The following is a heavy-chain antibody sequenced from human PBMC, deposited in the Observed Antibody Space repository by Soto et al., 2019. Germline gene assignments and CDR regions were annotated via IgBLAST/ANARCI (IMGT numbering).Heavy chain of an antibody. CDR2: IYWDDDK. V-gene: IGHV2-5*02. CDR1: GFSLSTSGVG. CDR3: AHHPYYGLAPYSFDY. D-gene: IGHD3-10*01. Sequence: QITLKESGPTLVKPTQTLTLTCTFSGFSLSTSGVGVGWIRQPPGKALEWLAVIYWDDDKRSSSSLKSRLTITKNPSKNPVVLTMSNMDPVDTATYDCAHHPYYGLAPYSFDYWGQGILVTVSS. J-gene: IGHJ4*02.